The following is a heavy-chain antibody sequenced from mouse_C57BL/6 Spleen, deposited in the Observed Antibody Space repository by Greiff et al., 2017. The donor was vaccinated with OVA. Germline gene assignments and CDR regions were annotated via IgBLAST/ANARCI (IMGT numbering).Heavy chain of an antibody. CDR2: IDPSDSNT. CDR1: GYTFTSYW. D-gene: IGHD3-2*02. J-gene: IGHJ2*01. V-gene: IGHV1-50*01. CDR3: ARGQIRHYYVDD. Sequence: QVQLQQPGAELVKPGASVKLSCKASGYTFTSYWMQWVKQRPGQGLEWIGEIDPSDSNTYYTQKFKGKTTLACDTASSTPYVQLSSLTSEDSAVYYCARGQIRHYYVDDWGQGTTLTVSS.